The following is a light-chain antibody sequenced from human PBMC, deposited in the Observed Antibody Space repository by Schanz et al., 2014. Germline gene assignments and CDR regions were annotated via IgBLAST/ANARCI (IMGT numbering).Light chain of an antibody. CDR1: SSDVGGYKY. Sequence: QSALTQPASVSGSPGQSITITCTGTSSDVGGYKYVSWFQQHPGKAPKLLIYDVSNRPSGVSYRFSGSKSGNTASLTISGLQAEDEADYYCSSYTITTTWVFGGGTKLTVL. CDR3: SSYTITTTWV. CDR2: DVS. J-gene: IGLJ3*02. V-gene: IGLV2-14*01.